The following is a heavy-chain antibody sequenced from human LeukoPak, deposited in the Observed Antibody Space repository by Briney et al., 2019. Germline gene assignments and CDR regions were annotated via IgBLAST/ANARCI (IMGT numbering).Heavy chain of an antibody. Sequence: ASVKVSCKASGYTFTGYYTHWVRQAPGQGLEWMRLINPNSGGTNYAQKFQGRVIMNRDTSINTAYMELSRLKSDVTAVYYCARDISGSYYCWGQATLLTVSS. CDR2: INPNSGGT. CDR3: ARDISGSYYC. V-gene: IGHV1-2*02. CDR1: GYTFTGYY. D-gene: IGHD3-10*01. J-gene: IGHJ4*02.